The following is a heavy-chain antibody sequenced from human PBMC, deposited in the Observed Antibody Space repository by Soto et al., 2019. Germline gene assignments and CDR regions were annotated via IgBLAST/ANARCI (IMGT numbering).Heavy chain of an antibody. J-gene: IGHJ4*02. CDR2: ISSTSTYT. Sequence: QVQLVESGGGLVKPGGSLRLSCAASGFTFSDYYMSWIRQAPGKGLEWVSYISSTSTYTNYTDSVKGRFTISRDNAKNSLYLQMNSLTADDTAVYYCERDAGHYASGTYYRHFEYWGQRTLVSVS. V-gene: IGHV3-11*06. D-gene: IGHD3-10*01. CDR3: ERDAGHYASGTYYRHFEY. CDR1: GFTFSDYY.